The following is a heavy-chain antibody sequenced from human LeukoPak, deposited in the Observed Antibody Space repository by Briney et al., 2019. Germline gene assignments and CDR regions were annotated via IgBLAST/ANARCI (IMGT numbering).Heavy chain of an antibody. CDR1: GFTFSSYA. V-gene: IGHV3-33*08. J-gene: IGHJ4*02. CDR2: IWYDGSNR. CDR3: VRELPPVVKYYFDF. Sequence: GGSLRLSCAAAGFTFSSYAMTWVRQAPGKGLEWVAVIWYDGSNRYYADSVKGRFTISRDNSKNTLFLQMNSLRAEDTAVYYCVRELPPVVKYYFDFWGQGTLVTVSS. D-gene: IGHD3-22*01.